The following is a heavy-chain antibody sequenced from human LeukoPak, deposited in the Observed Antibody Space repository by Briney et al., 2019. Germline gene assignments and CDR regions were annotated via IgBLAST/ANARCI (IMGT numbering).Heavy chain of an antibody. V-gene: IGHV1-8*01. CDR1: GYTFSSYD. CDR3: ARSRTSSGLYDY. J-gene: IGHJ4*01. CDR2: MNPYSGNT. Sequence: ASVKVSCKASGYTFSSYDTNWVRQATGQGLEWMGWMNPYSGNTGYAQKFQGRVSMTRDTSITTAYMELSSLRSEDMAVYYCARSRTSSGLYDYWGQGTLATVSS. D-gene: IGHD3/OR15-3a*01.